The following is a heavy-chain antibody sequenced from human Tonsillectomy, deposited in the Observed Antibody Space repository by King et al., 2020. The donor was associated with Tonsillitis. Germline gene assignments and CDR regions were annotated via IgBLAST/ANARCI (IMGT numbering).Heavy chain of an antibody. D-gene: IGHD3-9*01. J-gene: IGHJ4*02. CDR1: GGSISGYY. CDR2: MSYSGTT. CDR3: ARLRFYDTLTGFYSGIDY. V-gene: IGHV4-59*08. Sequence: VQLQESGPGLVKPSETLSLTCTVSGGSISGYYWSWIRQPPGKGLEWIGDMSYSGTTNYNPSLKSRVTISLDTSKNQFSLKLSSVTAADTAVYYCARLRFYDTLTGFYSGIDYWGQGTLVTVSS.